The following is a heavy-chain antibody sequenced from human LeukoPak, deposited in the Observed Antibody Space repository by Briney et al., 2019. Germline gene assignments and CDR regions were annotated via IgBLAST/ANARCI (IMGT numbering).Heavy chain of an antibody. CDR1: GFTFSSYW. Sequence: PGGSLRLSCAASGFTFSSYWMSWVRQAPGKGLEWVANIKQDGSEKYYVDSVKGRFTISRDNARNSLLLQMNSLRAEDTSVYYCARGKSIAATWLSWGAFDIWGQGTMVTVSS. J-gene: IGHJ3*02. CDR3: ARGKSIAATWLSWGAFDI. CDR2: IKQDGSEK. D-gene: IGHD6-13*01. V-gene: IGHV3-7*01.